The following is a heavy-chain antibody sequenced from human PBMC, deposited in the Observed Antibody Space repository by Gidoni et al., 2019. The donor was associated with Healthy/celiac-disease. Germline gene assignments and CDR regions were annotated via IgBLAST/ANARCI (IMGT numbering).Heavy chain of an antibody. CDR3: AHIDYDILTGYCLDY. CDR1: GFSLSTSGVG. CDR2: IYWDDDK. V-gene: IGHV2-5*02. Sequence: QITLKESGPTLVKPTQTLTLTCTFSGFSLSTSGVGVGWIRQPPGKALEWLALIYWDDDKRYSPSLKSRLTITKDTSKNQVVLTMTNMDPVDTATYYCAHIDYDILTGYCLDYWGQGTLVTVSS. D-gene: IGHD3-9*01. J-gene: IGHJ4*02.